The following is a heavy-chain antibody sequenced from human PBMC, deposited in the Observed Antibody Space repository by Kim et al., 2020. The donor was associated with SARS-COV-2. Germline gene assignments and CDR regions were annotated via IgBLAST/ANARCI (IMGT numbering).Heavy chain of an antibody. V-gene: IGHV1-2*06. CDR2: INPNSGGT. J-gene: IGHJ3*02. CDR3: ARGGHYDFWSGYLTDDAFDI. D-gene: IGHD3-3*01. Sequence: ASVKVSCKASGYTFTGYYMHWVRQAPGQGLEWMGRINPNSGGTNYAQKFQGRVTMTRDTSISTAYMELSRLRSDDTAVYYCARGGHYDFWSGYLTDDAFDIWGQGTMVTVSS. CDR1: GYTFTGYY.